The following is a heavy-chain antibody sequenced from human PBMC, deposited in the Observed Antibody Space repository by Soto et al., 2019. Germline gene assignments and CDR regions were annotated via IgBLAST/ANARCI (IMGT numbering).Heavy chain of an antibody. V-gene: IGHV4-31*03. CDR3: ARASSSSSAADY. Sequence: QVQLQESGPGLVKASQTLSLICSVSGESISSGGYYWSWIRHHPGKGLEWIGYIYDSESAYYNPSLKCRVNIALDTSKNHFAMKLSSLTAADMAVYYCARASSSSSAADYWGQGTLITVSS. D-gene: IGHD6-6*01. CDR2: IYDSESA. CDR1: GESISSGGYY. J-gene: IGHJ4*02.